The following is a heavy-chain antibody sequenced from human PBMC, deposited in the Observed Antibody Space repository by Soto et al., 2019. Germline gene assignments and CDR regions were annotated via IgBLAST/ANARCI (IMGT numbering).Heavy chain of an antibody. D-gene: IGHD6-6*01. J-gene: IGHJ6*02. CDR1: GFTFSSYG. CDR3: AKDRNQQLVLRDYYYYYGMDV. V-gene: IGHV3-30*18. CDR2: ISYDGSNK. Sequence: GGSLRLSCAASGFTFSSYGMHWVRQAPGKGLEWVAVISYDGSNKYYADSVKGRFTISRDNSKNTLYLQMNSLRAEDTAVYYCAKDRNQQLVLRDYYYYYGMDVWGQGTTVTVSS.